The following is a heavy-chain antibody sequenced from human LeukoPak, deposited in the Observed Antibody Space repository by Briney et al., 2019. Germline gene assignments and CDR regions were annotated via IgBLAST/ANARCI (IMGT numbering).Heavy chain of an antibody. D-gene: IGHD5-24*01. Sequence: GESLKISCKGSGYSFTSYWIGWVRQAPGQGLEWMGMIVPSSGGTAYAQKFQGKFTMTRDTSTSTVYMELNSLTSDDTAVYSCARDYRRDGYNRGVDHWGQGTLVTVSS. V-gene: IGHV1-46*01. CDR3: ARDYRRDGYNRGVDH. J-gene: IGHJ4*02. CDR1: GYSFTSYW. CDR2: IVPSSGGT.